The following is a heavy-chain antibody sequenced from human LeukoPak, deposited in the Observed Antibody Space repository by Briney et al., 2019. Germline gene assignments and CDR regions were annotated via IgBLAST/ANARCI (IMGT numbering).Heavy chain of an antibody. D-gene: IGHD3-22*01. CDR1: GFTVSSNY. CDR3: ARDRYYYDRSFDI. Sequence: GGSLRLSCAASGFTVSSNYVSWVRQAPGKGLEWVSVIYSGGSTYYADSVKGRFTISRDNSKNTLYLQMNSLRAEDTAVYYCARDRYYYDRSFDIWGQGTMVTVSS. CDR2: IYSGGST. V-gene: IGHV3-66*01. J-gene: IGHJ3*02.